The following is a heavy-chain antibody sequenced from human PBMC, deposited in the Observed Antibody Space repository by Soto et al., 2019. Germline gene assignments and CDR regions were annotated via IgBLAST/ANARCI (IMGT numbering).Heavy chain of an antibody. CDR3: VREGGGRYSPGSCEL. Sequence: EVQLLESGGGLVRPGESLRLSCTTSGFTFNNYAMNWVRQAPGKGLEWVSSISGSGGSAYYADSVQGRFTISIDNSRNTLYLQMNSLRADDTAIYSCVREGGGRYSPGSCELWGLGTKVTVSS. CDR1: GFTFNNYA. CDR2: ISGSGGSA. V-gene: IGHV3-23*01. D-gene: IGHD6-19*01. J-gene: IGHJ3*01.